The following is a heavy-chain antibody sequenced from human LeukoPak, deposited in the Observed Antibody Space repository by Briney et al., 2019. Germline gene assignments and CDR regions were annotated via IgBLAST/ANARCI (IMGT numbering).Heavy chain of an antibody. Sequence: SETLSLTCAAYGGSFSGYYWSWIRQPPGKGLEWIGEINHSGTTNYNPSLKSRVTMSVDTSTNQFSLKLSSVTAADTAVYYFATSPTTYYYYYMDVWGKGTTVTVSS. J-gene: IGHJ6*03. D-gene: IGHD1-1*01. CDR1: GGSFSGYY. CDR3: ATSPTTYYYYYMDV. CDR2: INHSGTT. V-gene: IGHV4-34*01.